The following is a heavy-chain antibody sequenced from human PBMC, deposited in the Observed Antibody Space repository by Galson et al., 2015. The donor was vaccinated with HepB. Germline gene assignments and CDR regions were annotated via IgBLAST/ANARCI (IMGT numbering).Heavy chain of an antibody. CDR1: GFTFSSYS. CDR3: ARSRSGLRYFDL. J-gene: IGHJ2*01. D-gene: IGHD7-27*01. CDR2: ISSSSSII. Sequence: SLRLSCAASGFTFSSYSMNWVRQAPGKGLEWVSYISSSSSIINYADSVKGRFTLSRDNAKNSLYLQMNSLRADDTAVYYCARSRSGLRYFDLWGRGTLGTVSS. V-gene: IGHV3-48*04.